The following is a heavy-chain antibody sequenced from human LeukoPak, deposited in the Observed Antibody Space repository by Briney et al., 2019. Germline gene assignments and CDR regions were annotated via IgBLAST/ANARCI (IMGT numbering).Heavy chain of an antibody. CDR3: ARTVYGSSSGWAYYYYYMDV. V-gene: IGHV3-48*02. J-gene: IGHJ6*03. Sequence: PGRSLRLSCAASGFTFSSYSMNWVRQAPGKGLEWGSYISSSSSTIYYADSVKGRFTISRDNAKNSLYLQMNSLRDEDTAVYYCARTVYGSSSGWAYYYYYMDVWGKGTTVTVSS. CDR2: ISSSSSTI. D-gene: IGHD6-6*01. CDR1: GFTFSSYS.